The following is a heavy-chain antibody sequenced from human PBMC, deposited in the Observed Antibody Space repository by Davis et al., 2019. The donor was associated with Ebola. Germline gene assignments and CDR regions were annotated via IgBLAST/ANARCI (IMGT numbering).Heavy chain of an antibody. D-gene: IGHD5-18*01. CDR3: ARDRIQLWSFDY. J-gene: IGHJ4*02. V-gene: IGHV4-30-4*01. CDR2: IYYSGST. Sequence: PSETLSLTCTVSGGSISSGDYYWSWIRQPPGKGLEWIGYIYYSGSTYYNPSLKSRVTISVDTSKNQFSLKLSSVTAADTAVYYCARDRIQLWSFDYWGQGTLVTVSS. CDR1: GGSISSGDYY.